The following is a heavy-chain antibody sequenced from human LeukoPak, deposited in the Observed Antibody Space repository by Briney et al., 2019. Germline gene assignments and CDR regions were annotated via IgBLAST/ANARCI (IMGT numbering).Heavy chain of an antibody. J-gene: IGHJ4*02. V-gene: IGHV4-39*01. Sequence: PSETLSLTCTVSGGSISSSSYYWGWIRQPPGKGLEWIGSIYYSGSTYYNPSLKSRVTISVDTSKNQFSLKLSSVTAADTAVYYCARGRKRGNSPFDYWGQGTLVTVSS. CDR1: GGSISSSSYY. CDR2: IYYSGST. D-gene: IGHD6-13*01. CDR3: ARGRKRGNSPFDY.